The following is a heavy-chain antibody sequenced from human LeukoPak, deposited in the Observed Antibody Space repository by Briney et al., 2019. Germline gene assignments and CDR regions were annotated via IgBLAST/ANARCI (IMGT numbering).Heavy chain of an antibody. Sequence: ASVKVTCKASGYTFTGYYMHWVRQAPGQGLEWLGRINPKTGGSNYAQKFQGRVTMTSDTSTSTAYMELSRLNSDDTAVYYCTTLVSGINYWGQGTLVTVSS. J-gene: IGHJ4*02. CDR1: GYTFTGYY. V-gene: IGHV1-2*06. D-gene: IGHD1-20*01. CDR3: TTLVSGINY. CDR2: INPKTGGS.